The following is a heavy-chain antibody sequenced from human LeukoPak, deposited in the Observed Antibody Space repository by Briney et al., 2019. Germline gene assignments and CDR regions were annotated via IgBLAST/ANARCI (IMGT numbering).Heavy chain of an antibody. V-gene: IGHV3-23*01. J-gene: IGHJ5*02. CDR1: GFTFSSYS. CDR2: ISGSGGST. D-gene: IGHD3-3*01. Sequence: GGSLRLSCAASGFTFSSYSMNWVRQAPGKGLEWVSAISGSGGSTYYADSVKGRFTISRDNSKNTLYLQMNSLRAEDTAVYYCAKDQGEIKYYDSWSGYSPNWFDPWGQGTLVTVSS. CDR3: AKDQGEIKYYDSWSGYSPNWFDP.